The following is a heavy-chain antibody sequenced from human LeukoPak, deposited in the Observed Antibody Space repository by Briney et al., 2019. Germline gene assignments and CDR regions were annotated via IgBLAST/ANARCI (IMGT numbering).Heavy chain of an antibody. J-gene: IGHJ4*02. CDR1: GFTFSSYS. CDR3: ARDSGHSSWYYFDY. V-gene: IGHV3-21*01. CDR2: ISSSSSYI. D-gene: IGHD6-13*01. Sequence: GGSLRLSCAASGFTFSSYSMNWVRQAPGKGLEWFSPISSSSSYIYYADSVKGRFTISRDNAKNSLYLQMNSLRAEDTAVYYCARDSGHSSWYYFDYWGQGTLVTVSS.